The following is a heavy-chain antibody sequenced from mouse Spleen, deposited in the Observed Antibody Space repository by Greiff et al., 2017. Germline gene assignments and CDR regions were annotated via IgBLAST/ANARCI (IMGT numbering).Heavy chain of an antibody. CDR2: INPSSGYT. Sequence: QVQLQQSGAELARPGASVKMSCKASGYTFTSYTMHWVKQRPGQGLEWIGYINPSSGYTKYNQKFKDKATLTADKSSSTAYMQLSSLTSEDSAVYYCARNDGGYAMDYWGQGTSVTVSS. CDR3: ARNDGGYAMDY. J-gene: IGHJ4*01. V-gene: IGHV1-4*01. D-gene: IGHD2-12*01. CDR1: GYTFTSYT.